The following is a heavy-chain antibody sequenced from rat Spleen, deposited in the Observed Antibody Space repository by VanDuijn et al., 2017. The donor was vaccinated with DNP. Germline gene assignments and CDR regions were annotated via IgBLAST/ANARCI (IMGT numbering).Heavy chain of an antibody. V-gene: IGHV2-32*01. CDR3: VRDPNWGGYFDY. CDR2: MWTDGDT. CDR1: GFSFTSYH. J-gene: IGHJ2*01. D-gene: IGHD5-1*01. Sequence: QVQLKESGPGLVQPSQTLSLTCTVSGFSFTSYHVHWVRQPPGKGLEWMGVMWTDGDTSYNSVLKSRLSISRDNSKSQVFLRMNSLQTEDTATYYCVRDPNWGGYFDYWGQGVMVTVSS.